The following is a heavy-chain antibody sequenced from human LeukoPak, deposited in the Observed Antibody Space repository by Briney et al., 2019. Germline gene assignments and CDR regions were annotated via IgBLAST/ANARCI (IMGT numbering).Heavy chain of an antibody. Sequence: ASVKVSCKASGYTFTSYSISWVRQAPGQGLEWMGWISAYNGNTNYAQKLQGRVTMTTDTSTSTAYMELRSLRSDDTAVYYCARGPLGCSSTSCYSGFDPWAREPWSPSPQ. D-gene: IGHD2-2*01. CDR1: GYTFTSYS. CDR3: ARGPLGCSSTSCYSGFDP. V-gene: IGHV1-18*01. J-gene: IGHJ5*02. CDR2: ISAYNGNT.